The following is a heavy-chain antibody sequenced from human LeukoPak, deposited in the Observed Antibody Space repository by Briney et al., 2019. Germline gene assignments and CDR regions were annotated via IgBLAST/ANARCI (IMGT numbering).Heavy chain of an antibody. CDR1: GYTFTGYY. CDR2: INPNSGVT. V-gene: IGHV1-2*02. D-gene: IGHD3-10*01. CDR3: ARVGAYGSGSYLVY. J-gene: IGHJ4*02. Sequence: ASVKVSCKASGYTFTGYYIHWVRQAPGPGLEWMGWINPNSGVTNYAQKFQGRVTMTRDTSITTAYMELSSLRSDDTAVYYCARVGAYGSGSYLVYWGQGTLVTVSS.